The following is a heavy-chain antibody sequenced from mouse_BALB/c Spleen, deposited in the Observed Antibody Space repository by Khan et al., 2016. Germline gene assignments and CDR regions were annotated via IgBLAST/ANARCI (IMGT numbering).Heavy chain of an antibody. CDR3: ERSNNEGNSPAWFAY. Sequence: EVKLEEPGPGLVKPSQSLSLTCTVTGYSITSDYAWNWIRQFPGNKLEWMGYISYSGSTSYNPSLKSRISITRDTSKNQFFLQLNSVTTEDTATYYCERSNNEGNSPAWFAYWGQGTLVTVSA. V-gene: IGHV3-2*02. CDR2: ISYSGST. CDR1: GYSITSDYA. D-gene: IGHD2-1*01. J-gene: IGHJ3*01.